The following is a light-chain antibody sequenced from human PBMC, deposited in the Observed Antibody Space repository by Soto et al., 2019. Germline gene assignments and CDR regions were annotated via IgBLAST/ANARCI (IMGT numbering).Light chain of an antibody. CDR3: QQYGSSPRT. J-gene: IGKJ1*01. CDR2: GAS. Sequence: VLTQNPGTLSLSPGERATLSCRASQSVSSSYLAWYQQKPGQAPRLLIYGASSRATGIPDRFSGSGSGTDFTLTISRLEPEDFAVYYCQQYGSSPRTFGQGSMV. V-gene: IGKV3-20*01. CDR1: QSVSSSY.